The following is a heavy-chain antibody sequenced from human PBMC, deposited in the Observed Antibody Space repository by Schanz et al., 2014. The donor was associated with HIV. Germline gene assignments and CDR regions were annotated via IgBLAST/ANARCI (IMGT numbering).Heavy chain of an antibody. J-gene: IGHJ6*02. CDR1: GFTFGNYA. D-gene: IGHD2-15*01. V-gene: IGHV3-23*04. CDR3: ARDDCSGGSCYSNYYYGMDV. Sequence: VQLVESGGGVVQPGRSQRLSCAASGFTFGNYAMTWVRQTPGKGLEWVSTISSTGGGTYNADSVKGRFTISRDNSKNTLYLQMNSLRAEDTAMYYCARDDCSGGSCYSNYYYGMDVWGQGTTVTVSS. CDR2: ISSTGGGT.